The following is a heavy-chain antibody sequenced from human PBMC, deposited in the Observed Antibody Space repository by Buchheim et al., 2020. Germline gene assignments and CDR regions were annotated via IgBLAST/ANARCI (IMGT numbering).Heavy chain of an antibody. D-gene: IGHD4-23*01. Sequence: EVQLLESGGGLVQPGGFLRLSCAASGFTFSSYAMSWVRQAPGKGLEWVSAISGSGGSTYYADSVKGRFTISRANAKNTLYLQMNSLRAEDTAVYYCAKGGLYGGNSVLLYYYGMDVWGQGTT. J-gene: IGHJ6*02. V-gene: IGHV3-23*01. CDR2: ISGSGGST. CDR3: AKGGLYGGNSVLLYYYGMDV. CDR1: GFTFSSYA.